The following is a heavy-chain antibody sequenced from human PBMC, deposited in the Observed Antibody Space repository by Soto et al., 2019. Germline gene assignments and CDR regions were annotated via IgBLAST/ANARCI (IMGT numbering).Heavy chain of an antibody. V-gene: IGHV1-8*01. CDR2: MNPNSGNT. CDR1: GYTFTSYD. CDR3: ARVRPPRITIFGVVKPQRNWSDP. J-gene: IGHJ5*02. D-gene: IGHD3-3*01. Sequence: GASVKVSCKASGYTFTSYDINWVRQATGQGLEWMGWMNPNSGNTGYAQKFQGRVTMTRNTSISTAYMELSSLRSEDTAVYYCARVRPPRITIFGVVKPQRNWSDPWGQGTLVTVSS.